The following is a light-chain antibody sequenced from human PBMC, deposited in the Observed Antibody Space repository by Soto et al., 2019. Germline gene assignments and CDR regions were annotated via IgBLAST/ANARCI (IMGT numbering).Light chain of an antibody. CDR3: CSYAGSSTLV. V-gene: IGLV2-23*01. J-gene: IGLJ2*01. Sequence: QSVLTQPASVSGSPGQSITISCTGTSSDVGSYNLVSWYQQHPGKAPKLMIYEGSKRPSGVSNRFSGSKSGNTASLTISGFQAEDEADYHCCSYAGSSTLVFAGGTKLTVL. CDR2: EGS. CDR1: SSDVGSYNL.